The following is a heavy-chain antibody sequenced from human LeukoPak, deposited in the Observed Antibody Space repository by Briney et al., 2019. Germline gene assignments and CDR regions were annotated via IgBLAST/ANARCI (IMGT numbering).Heavy chain of an antibody. CDR2: IYNNGDT. CDR1: GGSIINYF. V-gene: IGHV4-4*07. J-gene: IGHJ6*03. Sequence: SETLSLTCTLSGGSIINYFWTWIRQPAGKGLEWIGRIYNNGDTNYEPSLKSRVTMSVDTSKNQFSLKLSSVTAADTAMYYCARLNNGASYYYYYLDVWGKGTTVTVSS. D-gene: IGHD4-17*01. CDR3: ARLNNGASYYYYYLDV.